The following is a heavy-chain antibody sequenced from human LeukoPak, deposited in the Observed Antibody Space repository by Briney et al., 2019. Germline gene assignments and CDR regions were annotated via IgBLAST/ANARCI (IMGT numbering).Heavy chain of an antibody. V-gene: IGHV3-23*01. CDR3: AKDQLLFMGDFDF. CDR2: ISGSGDRT. D-gene: IGHD2-2*01. Sequence: GGSLRLSCAASGFTFNNYAMSWFRQTPGKGLEWVSAISGSGDRTYYAESVKGRFSISRDNSKNTLYLQMSSLRGEDTAVYYCAKDQLLFMGDFDFWGQGILVAVSS. J-gene: IGHJ4*02. CDR1: GFTFNNYA.